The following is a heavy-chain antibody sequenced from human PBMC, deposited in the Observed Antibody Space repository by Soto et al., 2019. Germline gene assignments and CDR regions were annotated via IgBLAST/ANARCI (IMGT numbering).Heavy chain of an antibody. D-gene: IGHD1-7*01. CDR1: GGTFSSYA. CDR2: IIPIFGTA. Sequence: QVQLVQSGAEVKKPGSSVTVSCKASGGTFSSYAISWVRQAPGQGLEWMGGIIPIFGTANYAQKFQGRVTITADESTSTAYMELSSLRSEDTAVYYCASQGSYNWNYGGPGDYWGQGTLVTVSS. CDR3: ASQGSYNWNYGGPGDY. V-gene: IGHV1-69*01. J-gene: IGHJ4*02.